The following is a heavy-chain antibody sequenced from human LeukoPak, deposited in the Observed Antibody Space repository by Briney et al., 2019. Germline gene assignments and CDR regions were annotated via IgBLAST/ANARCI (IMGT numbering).Heavy chain of an antibody. CDR2: ISSSGSTI. D-gene: IGHD3-22*01. Sequence: PGGSLRLSCAASGFTFSDYYMSWIRQAPGKGLEWVSYISSSGSTIYYADSVKGRFTISRDNAKNSLYLQMNSLRAEDTAVYYCARCDSSGYYFYYYYYMDVWGQGTLVTVSS. J-gene: IGHJ6*03. V-gene: IGHV3-11*04. CDR3: ARCDSSGYYFYYYYYMDV. CDR1: GFTFSDYY.